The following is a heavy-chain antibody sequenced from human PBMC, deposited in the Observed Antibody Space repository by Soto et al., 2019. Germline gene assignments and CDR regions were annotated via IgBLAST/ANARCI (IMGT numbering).Heavy chain of an antibody. CDR3: ARGITLPTPLDY. CDR2: INAGNGNT. Sequence: QVQLVQSGAEEKKPGASVKVSCKASGYTFTSYAMHWVRQAPGQRLEWMGWINAGNGNTKYSQKFQGRVTITRDTSASTAYMELISLTYEDTAVYYGARGITLPTPLDYSGQGTLVTVSS. CDR1: GYTFTSYA. J-gene: IGHJ4*02. V-gene: IGHV1-3*05. D-gene: IGHD1-20*01.